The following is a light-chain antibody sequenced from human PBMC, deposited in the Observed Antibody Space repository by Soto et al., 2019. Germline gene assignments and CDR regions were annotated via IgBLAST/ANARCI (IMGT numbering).Light chain of an antibody. J-gene: IGLJ1*01. CDR1: SSDVGSYNL. CDR2: EVS. V-gene: IGLV2-23*02. Sequence: QSALTQPASVSGSPGQSITISCTGTSSDVGSYNLVSWYQQHPGKAPKLMIYEVSKRPSGVSNRFSGSKSGNTDSLTISGLQAEDEADYYCCSYAGSTYVFGTGTKVTVL. CDR3: CSYAGSTYV.